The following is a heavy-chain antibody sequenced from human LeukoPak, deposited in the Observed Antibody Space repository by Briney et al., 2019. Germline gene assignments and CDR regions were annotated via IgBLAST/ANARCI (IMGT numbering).Heavy chain of an antibody. J-gene: IGHJ4*02. CDR1: GGTFSSYP. Sequence: AASVKVSCKASGGTFSSYPISWVRQAPGQGLEWMGWINPNSGGTNYAQKFQGRVTMTRDTSISTAYMEPSRLRSDDTAVYYCARWGGVQSAAGTVYWGQGTLVTVSS. CDR2: INPNSGGT. V-gene: IGHV1-2*02. CDR3: ARWGGVQSAAGTVY. D-gene: IGHD6-13*01.